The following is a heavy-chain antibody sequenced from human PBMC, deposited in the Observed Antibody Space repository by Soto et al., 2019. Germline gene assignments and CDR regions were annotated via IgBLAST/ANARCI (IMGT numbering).Heavy chain of an antibody. CDR1: GFTFRSFG. Sequence: LRLSCAASGFTFRSFGMHWLRQAPDKGLQWVALISYDGSDDYYADSVKSRFTVSRVNSKNTLYLQMKSLQVQDTAIYYSAKYPACTPTDGMDCWRQGTTVIVSS. CDR3: AKYPACTPTDGMDC. V-gene: IGHV3-30*18. J-gene: IGHJ6*01. CDR2: ISYDGSDD. D-gene: IGHD2-2*01.